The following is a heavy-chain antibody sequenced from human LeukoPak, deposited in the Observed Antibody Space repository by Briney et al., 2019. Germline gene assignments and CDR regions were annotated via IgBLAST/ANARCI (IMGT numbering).Heavy chain of an antibody. Sequence: NTSETLSLTCTVSGGSISSGSYYWSWIRQPAGKGLEWIGRIYTSGSTNYNPSLKSRVTISVDTSKNQFSLKLSSVTAADTAVYYCARHYRAGRWFDPWGQGTLVTVSS. CDR3: ARHYRAGRWFDP. J-gene: IGHJ5*02. D-gene: IGHD3-16*02. V-gene: IGHV4-61*02. CDR2: IYTSGST. CDR1: GGSISSGSYY.